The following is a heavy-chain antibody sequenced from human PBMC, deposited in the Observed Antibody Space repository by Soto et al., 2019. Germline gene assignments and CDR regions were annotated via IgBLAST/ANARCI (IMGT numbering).Heavy chain of an antibody. J-gene: IGHJ4*02. CDR3: ARGTYYYDSSGIDY. V-gene: IGHV1-2*04. Sequence: ASVKVSCKASGYTFTGYYMHWVRQAPGQGLEWMGWINPNSGGTNYAQKFQGWVTMTRDTSISTAYMELSRLRSDDTAVYYCARGTYYYDSSGIDYWGQGTLVKVSS. D-gene: IGHD3-22*01. CDR1: GYTFTGYY. CDR2: INPNSGGT.